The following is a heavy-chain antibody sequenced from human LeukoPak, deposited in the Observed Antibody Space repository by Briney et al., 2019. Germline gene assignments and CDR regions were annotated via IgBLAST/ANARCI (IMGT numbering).Heavy chain of an antibody. CDR2: IRTNGGST. CDR3: AKGYSSSWYYFDY. Sequence: GGSLRLPCAASGFTFSSSVMNWVRQAPGKGLEWVSAIRTNGGSTYYADSVKGRFTIFRDNSKNTLYLQMNSLRAEDTAVYYCAKGYSSSWYYFDYWGQGTLVTVSS. V-gene: IGHV3-23*01. CDR1: GFTFSSSV. D-gene: IGHD6-13*01. J-gene: IGHJ4*02.